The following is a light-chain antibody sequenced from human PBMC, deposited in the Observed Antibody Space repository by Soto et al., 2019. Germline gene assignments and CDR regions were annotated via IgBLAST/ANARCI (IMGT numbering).Light chain of an antibody. CDR1: GSDVGGYNY. CDR3: LSHTTRRIYV. Sequence: QSVLTQPASVSGSPGQSITISCTGTGSDVGGYNYVSWYQQHPGKAPKLLISEVTNRPSGVSNRFSGSKSGNTASLTISGLQTEDEADYYCLSHTTRRIYVFGPGTKLTVL. J-gene: IGLJ1*01. V-gene: IGLV2-14*01. CDR2: EVT.